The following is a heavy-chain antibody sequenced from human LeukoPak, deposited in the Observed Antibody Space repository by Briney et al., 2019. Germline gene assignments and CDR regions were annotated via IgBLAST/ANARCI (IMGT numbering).Heavy chain of an antibody. Sequence: GASVKVSCNASGGTFSSYAISWVRQAPGQGLEWMGGSIPIFGTANYAQKFQGRVTITADESTSTVCMELSSLRSEDTAVYYCARGFSGSYWGYYYYYGMDVWGQGTTVTVSS. CDR1: GGTFSSYA. D-gene: IGHD1-26*01. CDR3: ARGFSGSYWGYYYYYGMDV. CDR2: SIPIFGTA. V-gene: IGHV1-69*13. J-gene: IGHJ6*02.